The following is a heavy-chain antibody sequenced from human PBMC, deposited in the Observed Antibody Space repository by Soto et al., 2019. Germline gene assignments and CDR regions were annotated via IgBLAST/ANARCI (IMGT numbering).Heavy chain of an antibody. CDR3: ARDRISYYYDSSGYYNWFDP. Sequence: TSETLSLTCTVSGGSVSSGSYYWSWIRQPPGKGLEWIGYIYYSGSTNYNPSLKSRVTISVDTSKNQFSLKLSSVTAADTAVYYCARDRISYYYDSSGYYNWFDPWGQGTLVTVSS. V-gene: IGHV4-61*01. D-gene: IGHD3-22*01. J-gene: IGHJ5*02. CDR2: IYYSGST. CDR1: GGSVSSGSYY.